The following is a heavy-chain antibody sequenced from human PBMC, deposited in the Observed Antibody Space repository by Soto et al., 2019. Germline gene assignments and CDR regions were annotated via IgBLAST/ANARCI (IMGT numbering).Heavy chain of an antibody. Sequence: LGESLKISCKGSGYSFTSYWIGWVRQMPGKGLEWMGIIYPGDSDTRYSPSFQGQVTISADKSISTAYLQWSSLKASDTAMYYCARHVGSGSYYPYYYYGMDVWGQGTTVTVSS. D-gene: IGHD1-26*01. J-gene: IGHJ6*02. CDR1: GYSFTSYW. V-gene: IGHV5-51*01. CDR3: ARHVGSGSYYPYYYYGMDV. CDR2: IYPGDSDT.